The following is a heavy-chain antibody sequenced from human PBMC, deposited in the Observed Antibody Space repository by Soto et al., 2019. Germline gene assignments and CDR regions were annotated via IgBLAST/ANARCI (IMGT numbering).Heavy chain of an antibody. J-gene: IGHJ4*02. CDR2: INQDGSQK. CDR1: GFTLSNYW. Sequence: VGSLRLSCAASGFTLSNYWMSWARQAPGKGLEWVANINQDGSQKFYLDSVEGRFTISRDNARNSLYLQMNSLRAEDTAIYYCARIDCSSSSCYIDFWGQGILVTVSS. V-gene: IGHV3-7*03. D-gene: IGHD2-2*02. CDR3: ARIDCSSSSCYIDF.